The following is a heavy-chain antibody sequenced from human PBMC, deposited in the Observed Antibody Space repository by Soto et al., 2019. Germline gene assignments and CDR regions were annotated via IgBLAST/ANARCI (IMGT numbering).Heavy chain of an antibody. D-gene: IGHD3-22*01. V-gene: IGHV1-18*01. CDR1: GFNLRYHG. CDR2: ISGNSGDT. J-gene: IGHJ4*02. CDR3: AREAYDTNI. Sequence: QVQLVQSGAEVKKPGASVKVSCKASGFNLRYHGICWLRQAPGQGLEWMGWISGNSGDTKYAQKLQGRVTLTTDTSTSTAYMELRSLRSDDTAVYYCAREAYDTNIWGQGTLVTVSS.